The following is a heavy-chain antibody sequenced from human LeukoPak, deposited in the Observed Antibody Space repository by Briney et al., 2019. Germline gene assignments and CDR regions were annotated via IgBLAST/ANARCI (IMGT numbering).Heavy chain of an antibody. CDR2: IYTSGST. CDR1: GGSISSYY. Sequence: SETLSLTCTVSGGSISSYYWSWIRQPAGKGLEWIGRIYTSGSTNYNPSPKSRVTMSVDTSKNQFSLKLSSVTAADTAVYYCARDFYRRGGIYYYYYMDVWGKGTTVTVSS. V-gene: IGHV4-4*07. CDR3: ARDFYRRGGIYYYYYMDV. D-gene: IGHD3-16*02. J-gene: IGHJ6*03.